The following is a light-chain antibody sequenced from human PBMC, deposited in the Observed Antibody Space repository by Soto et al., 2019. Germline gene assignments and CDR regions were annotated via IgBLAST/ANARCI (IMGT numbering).Light chain of an antibody. V-gene: IGKV3-11*01. CDR1: QSVSSN. CDR2: DAS. Sequence: EIVLTQSRGTLSLSRGERATLSCRSSQSVSSNLAWYQQNPGQAPRLLIYDASNRATGIPARFSGSGSGTDFTLTISSLEPEDFAVYYCQQRSNWPPSITFGQGTRLEIK. CDR3: QQRSNWPPSIT. J-gene: IGKJ5*01.